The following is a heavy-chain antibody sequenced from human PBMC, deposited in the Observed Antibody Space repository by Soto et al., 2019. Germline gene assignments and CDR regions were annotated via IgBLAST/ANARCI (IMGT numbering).Heavy chain of an antibody. V-gene: IGHV4-59*01. CDR1: GGSISSYY. D-gene: IGHD5-12*01. CDR3: AKGPCGDGYNPYYYYGLDV. J-gene: IGHJ6*02. CDR2: IYYSGST. Sequence: SETLSLTCTVSGGSISSYYWTWIRQPPGKGLEWIGYIYYSGSTNYNPSLKTRVTISLDTSKNQFSLKLTSVTAADTAVYYCAKGPCGDGYNPYYYYGLDVWGQGTTVTVSS.